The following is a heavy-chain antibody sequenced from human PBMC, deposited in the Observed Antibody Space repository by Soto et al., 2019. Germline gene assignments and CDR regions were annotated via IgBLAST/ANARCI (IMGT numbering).Heavy chain of an antibody. CDR2: ISTHNGHT. CDR1: GYTFTNYG. V-gene: IGHV1-18*01. Sequence: ASVKVSCKTSGYTFTNYGMNWVRQAPGQGLEWMGWISTHNGHTNHARKFQARITVTADTSTSTAYMELSSLRSEDTAVYYCARDRGDGYNNIWGQGTMVTVSS. J-gene: IGHJ3*02. CDR3: ARDRGDGYNNI. D-gene: IGHD5-12*01.